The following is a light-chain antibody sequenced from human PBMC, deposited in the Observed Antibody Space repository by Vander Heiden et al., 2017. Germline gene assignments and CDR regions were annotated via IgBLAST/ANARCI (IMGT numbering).Light chain of an antibody. CDR3: QQRSNWPNT. Sequence: EIVLTQSPATLSLSPGERATLSCRASQSVSSYLAWYQQKPGQAPRLLIYDASNRATGIPARFSGSGPGTDFTLTISSLEPEDFAVYHCQQRSNWPNTVGGGTKVEIK. CDR2: DAS. J-gene: IGKJ4*01. V-gene: IGKV3D-11*02. CDR1: QSVSSY.